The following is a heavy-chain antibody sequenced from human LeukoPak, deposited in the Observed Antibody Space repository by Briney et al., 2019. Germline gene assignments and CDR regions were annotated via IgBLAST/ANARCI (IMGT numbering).Heavy chain of an antibody. CDR3: GRVLGYCSSTSCYFDY. CDR1: GFTFSDYY. V-gene: IGHV3-11*04. Sequence: PGGSLRLSCAASGFTFSDYYMSWIRQAPGKGLEWVSYTSSSGSTIYYADSVKGRFTISRDNAKNSLYLQMNSLRAEDTAVYYCGRVLGYCSSTSCYFDYWGREPWSPSPQ. D-gene: IGHD2-2*01. CDR2: TSSSGSTI. J-gene: IGHJ4*02.